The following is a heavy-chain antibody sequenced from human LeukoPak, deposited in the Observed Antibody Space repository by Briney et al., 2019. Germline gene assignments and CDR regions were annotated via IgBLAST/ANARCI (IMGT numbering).Heavy chain of an antibody. CDR1: GFTFNCYA. V-gene: IGHV3-23*01. Sequence: QPGGSLRLSCAASGFTFNCYAMSWVRQAPGKGLEWVSGISDNEGTTYYTDSVKGRFTISRDNTKNTVYLQVNNLRADDTAVYFCARHDSFIPYWGQGTLVTVSS. J-gene: IGHJ4*02. CDR3: ARHDSFIPY. D-gene: IGHD5-18*01. CDR2: ISDNEGTT.